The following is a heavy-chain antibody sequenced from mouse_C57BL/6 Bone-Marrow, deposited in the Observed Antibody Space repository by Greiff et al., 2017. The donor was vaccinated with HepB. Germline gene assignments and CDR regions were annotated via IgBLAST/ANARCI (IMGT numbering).Heavy chain of an antibody. CDR3: ARTAHTAQAPPWFAY. J-gene: IGHJ3*01. Sequence: QVQLQQSGPELVKPGASVKISCKASGYAFSSSWMNWVKQRPGKGLEWIGRIDTGDGDTNYNGKFKGKATLTADKSSSTDYMQLSSLTSEDSAVYVCARTAHTAQAPPWFAYWGQGTLVTVSA. CDR1: GYAFSSSW. D-gene: IGHD3-2*02. V-gene: IGHV1-82*01. CDR2: IDTGDGDT.